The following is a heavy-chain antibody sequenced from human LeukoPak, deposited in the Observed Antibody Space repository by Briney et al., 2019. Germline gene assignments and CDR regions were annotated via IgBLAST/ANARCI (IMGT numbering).Heavy chain of an antibody. CDR2: MNPNSGNT. CDR3: ARGPAAGIDY. V-gene: IGHV1-8*03. J-gene: IGHJ4*02. D-gene: IGHD6-13*01. Sequence: ASVKVSCKASGYTFTVYYMHWVRQATGQGLEWMGWMNPNSGNTGYAQKFQGRVTITRNTSISTAYMELSSLRSEDTAVYYCARGPAAGIDYWGQGTLVTVSS. CDR1: GYTFTVYY.